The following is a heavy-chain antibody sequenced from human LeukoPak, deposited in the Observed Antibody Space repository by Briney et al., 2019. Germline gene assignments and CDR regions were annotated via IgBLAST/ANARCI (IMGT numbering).Heavy chain of an antibody. V-gene: IGHV4-30-4*01. D-gene: IGHD3-9*01. CDR2: IYYSGST. J-gene: IGHJ3*01. CDR1: GGSISSSSYY. Sequence: SETLSLTCTVSGGSISSSSYYWSWIRQPPGKGLEWIGYIYYSGSTYYNPSLKSRVTISVDTSKNQFSLKLSSVTAADTAVYYCARDTSHGLRYFDWPNWGQGTIVTVSS. CDR3: ARDTSHGLRYFDWPN.